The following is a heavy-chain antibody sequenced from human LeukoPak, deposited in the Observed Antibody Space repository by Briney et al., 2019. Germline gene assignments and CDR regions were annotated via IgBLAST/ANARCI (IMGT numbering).Heavy chain of an antibody. V-gene: IGHV3-30*18. Sequence: GGSLRLSCAASGFTFSSYGMHWVRQAPGKGLEWEAVISYDGSNKYYADSVKGRFTISRDNSKNTLYLQMNSLRAEDTAVYYCAKDLERASYYYYYGMDVWGQGTTVTVSS. CDR1: GFTFSSYG. CDR3: AKDLERASYYYYYGMDV. CDR2: ISYDGSNK. J-gene: IGHJ6*02. D-gene: IGHD1-1*01.